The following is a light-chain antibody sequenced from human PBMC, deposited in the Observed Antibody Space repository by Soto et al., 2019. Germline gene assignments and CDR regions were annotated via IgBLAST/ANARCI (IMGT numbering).Light chain of an antibody. Sequence: HPPPVSAAPGQKVTISCSGSSSNIGSNYVSWYQQLPGAAPKLLIYENNRRPSGIPDRFSGSKSGTSATLGITGLQTGDEADYYCGTWDSSLSAYVFGAGTKVTVL. CDR3: GTWDSSLSAYV. V-gene: IGLV1-51*02. CDR2: ENN. CDR1: SSNIGSNY. J-gene: IGLJ1*01.